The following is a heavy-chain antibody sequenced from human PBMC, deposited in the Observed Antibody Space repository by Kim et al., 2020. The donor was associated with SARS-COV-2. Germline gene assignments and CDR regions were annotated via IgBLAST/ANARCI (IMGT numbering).Heavy chain of an antibody. CDR2: INGANDNT. D-gene: IGHD7-27*01. Sequence: ASVKVSCKASGYTLIRYAMHWVRQAPGQGLESMGWINGANDNTHFSENFQGRVTITRDTSARTIYMELSSLTSEDTAVYYCAAWGGRSLDYWGQGTLVNV. V-gene: IGHV1-3*01. J-gene: IGHJ4*02. CDR1: GYTLIRYA. CDR3: AAWGGRSLDY.